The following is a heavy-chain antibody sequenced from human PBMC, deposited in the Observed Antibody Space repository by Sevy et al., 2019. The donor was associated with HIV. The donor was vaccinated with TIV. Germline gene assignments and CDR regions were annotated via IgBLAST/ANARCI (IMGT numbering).Heavy chain of an antibody. CDR3: ARGLAALPGYYYGMDV. D-gene: IGHD6-6*01. CDR1: GFTFSSYG. J-gene: IGHJ6*02. CDR2: IWYDGSNK. V-gene: IGHV3-33*01. Sequence: GGSLRLSCAASGFTFSSYGMHWVRQAPAKGLEWVAVIWYDGSNKYYADSVKGRVTISRDNSKNTLFLQMNSLRDEDTAVYYCARGLAALPGYYYGMDVWDQGTTVTVSS.